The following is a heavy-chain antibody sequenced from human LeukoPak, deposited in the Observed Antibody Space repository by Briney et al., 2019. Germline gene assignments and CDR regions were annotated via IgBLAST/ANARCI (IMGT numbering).Heavy chain of an antibody. V-gene: IGHV4-61*01. D-gene: IGHD3-22*01. CDR2: IYYSGNT. J-gene: IGHJ4*02. CDR1: GGSISSGSYY. CDR3: ATSDYYDSSGYYQYYFDY. Sequence: PSETLSLTCTVSGGSISSGSYYWSWIRQPPGKGLEWIGYIYYSGNTNYNPSLKSRVTISVDTSKNQFSLKLSSVTAADTAVYYCATSDYYDSSGYYQYYFDYWGRGTLVTVSS.